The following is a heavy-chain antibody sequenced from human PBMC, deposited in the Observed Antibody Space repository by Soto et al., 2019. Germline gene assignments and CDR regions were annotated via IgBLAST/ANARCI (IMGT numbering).Heavy chain of an antibody. J-gene: IGHJ4*02. CDR3: ARDGYNRGGFDY. V-gene: IGHV3-30*04. CDR1: GFTFSSYN. D-gene: IGHD3-10*01. CDR2: ISFDGANT. Sequence: QVQLVESGGGVVPPGGSLRGSCVASGFTFSSYNMHWVRQAPGEGLEWVAGISFDGANTFYADSVKGRFTISRDISRDTLCLQMSSLRDEDTAIYYCARDGYNRGGFDYCGQGSLVTVSS.